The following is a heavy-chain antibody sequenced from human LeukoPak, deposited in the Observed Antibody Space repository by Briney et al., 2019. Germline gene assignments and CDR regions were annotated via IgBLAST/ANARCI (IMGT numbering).Heavy chain of an antibody. V-gene: IGHV1-69*05. CDR1: GGAFSSYA. CDR2: IIPIFGTA. J-gene: IGHJ4*02. Sequence: ASVKVSCKASGGAFSSYAISWVRQAPGQGLEWMGGIIPIFGTANYAQKFQGRVTITTDESTSTAYTELSSLRPEDTAVYYCASPGELLPDSYYFDYWGQGTLVTVSS. CDR3: ASPGELLPDSYYFDY. D-gene: IGHD3-10*01.